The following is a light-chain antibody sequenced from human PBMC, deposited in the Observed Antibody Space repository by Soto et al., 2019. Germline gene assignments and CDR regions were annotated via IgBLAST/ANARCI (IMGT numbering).Light chain of an antibody. V-gene: IGKV1-39*01. Sequence: DIQMTQSPSSLSASVGDRVTITCRASQSISSYLNWYQQKPGKAPKLLIYAASSLQSGVPSRFRGSGSGIDFTLPISSLQPEDFASYYCQQSYSTPWMFGQGIKVEIK. CDR1: QSISSY. CDR3: QQSYSTPWM. J-gene: IGKJ1*01. CDR2: AAS.